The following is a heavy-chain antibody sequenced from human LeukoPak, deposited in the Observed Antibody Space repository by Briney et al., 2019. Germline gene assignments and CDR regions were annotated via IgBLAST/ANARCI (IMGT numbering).Heavy chain of an antibody. CDR3: ARDIGGYYLEQQNYYGMDV. D-gene: IGHD3-22*01. CDR2: ISSSGSTI. CDR1: GFTFSSYE. V-gene: IGHV3-48*03. J-gene: IGHJ6*02. Sequence: GGSLRLSCAASGFTFSSYEMSWVRQAPGKGLEWVSYISSSGSTIYYADSVKGRFTISRDNAKNSLYLQMNSLRAEDTAVYYCARDIGGYYLEQQNYYGMDVWGQGTTVTVSS.